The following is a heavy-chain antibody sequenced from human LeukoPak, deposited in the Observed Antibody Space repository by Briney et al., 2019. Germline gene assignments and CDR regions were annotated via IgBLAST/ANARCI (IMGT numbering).Heavy chain of an antibody. Sequence: GGSLRLSCAASGFTFSNAWMSWVRQAPGKGLEWVGRIKSKTDGGTKDYAAPVKGRFTISRDDSKNTLYLQMNSLKTEDTAVYYCTTVGTVVPAGFDYWGQGTLVTVSS. CDR3: TTVGTVVPAGFDY. V-gene: IGHV3-15*01. CDR2: IKSKTDGGTK. J-gene: IGHJ4*02. CDR1: GFTFSNAW. D-gene: IGHD2-2*01.